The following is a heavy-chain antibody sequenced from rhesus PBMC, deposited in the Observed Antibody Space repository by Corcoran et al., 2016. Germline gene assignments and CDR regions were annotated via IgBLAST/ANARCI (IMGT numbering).Heavy chain of an antibody. Sequence: EVQLVESGGGLVQPGGSLRLSCAASGFTFSSYGMSWVRKAPGKGLEWVSYISNGGGSTYYADSVKGRFTISRDNSKNTLSLQMNSLRAEDTAVYYCAKVGDWGDYYVDYWGQGVLVTVSS. V-gene: IGHV3S5*01. CDR1: GFTFSSYG. CDR3: AKVGDWGDYYVDY. CDR2: ISNGGGST. D-gene: IGHD3-34*01. J-gene: IGHJ4*01.